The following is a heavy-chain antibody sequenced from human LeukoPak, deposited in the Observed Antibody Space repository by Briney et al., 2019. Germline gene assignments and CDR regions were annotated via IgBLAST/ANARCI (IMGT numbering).Heavy chain of an antibody. CDR2: ISYDGSNK. Sequence: GGSLRLSCAASGFTFSSYGMHWVRQAPGKGLEWVAVISYDGSNKYYADSVKGRFTISRDNSKNTLYLQMNSLRAEDTAVYYCARVPPHVGTIPHMDVWGKGTTVTVSS. J-gene: IGHJ6*03. CDR3: ARVPPHVGTIPHMDV. CDR1: GFTFSSYG. D-gene: IGHD1-26*01. V-gene: IGHV3-30*03.